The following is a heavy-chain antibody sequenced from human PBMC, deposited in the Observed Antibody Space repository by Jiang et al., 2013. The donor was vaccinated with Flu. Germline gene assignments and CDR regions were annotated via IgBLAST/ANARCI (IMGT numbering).Heavy chain of an antibody. CDR3: ARVGGSGRSLDF. CDR1: GDSVSSNSAT. V-gene: IGHV6-1*01. D-gene: IGHD3-3*01. CDR2: TYYRSKWYT. J-gene: IGHJ4*02. Sequence: QTLSLTCAISGDSVSSNSATWTWIRQSPSRGLEWLGRTYYRSKWYTDYAVSLRSRLTINPDTSNNQFSLQVNSVTPEDTAIYYCARVGGSGRSLDFWGRGTLVTVSS.